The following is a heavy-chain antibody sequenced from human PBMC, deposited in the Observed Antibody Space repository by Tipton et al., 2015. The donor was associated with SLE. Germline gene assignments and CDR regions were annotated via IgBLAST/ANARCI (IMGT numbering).Heavy chain of an antibody. CDR2: INHSGST. CDR1: GGSFSGYY. V-gene: IGHV4-34*01. D-gene: IGHD3-3*01. Sequence: TLSLTCAVYGGSFSGYYWSWIRQTPGKGLEWIGEINHSGSTNYNPSLKSRVTISVDTSKNQFSLKLSSVTAADTAVYYCARVSRFRFLERSPYYYYYMDVWGQGTTVTVSS. CDR3: ARVSRFRFLERSPYYYYYMDV. J-gene: IGHJ6*03.